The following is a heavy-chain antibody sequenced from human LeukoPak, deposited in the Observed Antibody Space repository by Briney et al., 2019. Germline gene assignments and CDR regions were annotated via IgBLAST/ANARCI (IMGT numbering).Heavy chain of an antibody. CDR1: GYTFTSYS. Sequence: ASVKFSCKASGYTFTSYSISWVRQAPGQGLEWMGWISAYNGNTNYAQKVQGRVTMTTDTSTSTAYTEPRSLRSDDTAVYYCARAGLEYYYDSSGSGFDYWGQGTLVTVSS. CDR3: ARAGLEYYYDSSGSGFDY. J-gene: IGHJ4*02. V-gene: IGHV1-18*01. D-gene: IGHD3-22*01. CDR2: ISAYNGNT.